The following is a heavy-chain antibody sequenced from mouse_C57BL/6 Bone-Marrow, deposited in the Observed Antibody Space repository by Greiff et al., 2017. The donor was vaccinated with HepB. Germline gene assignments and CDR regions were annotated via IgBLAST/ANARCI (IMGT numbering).Heavy chain of an antibody. J-gene: IGHJ2*01. Sequence: EVQGVESGGGLVQPGGSMKLSCVASGFTFSNYWMNWVRQSPEKGLEWVAQIRLKSDNYATHYAESVKGRFTISRDDSKSSVYLQMNNLRAEDTGIYYCTSKTITTVVATDYWGQGTTLTVSS. D-gene: IGHD1-1*01. CDR3: TSKTITTVVATDY. V-gene: IGHV6-3*01. CDR2: IRLKSDNYAT. CDR1: GFTFSNYW.